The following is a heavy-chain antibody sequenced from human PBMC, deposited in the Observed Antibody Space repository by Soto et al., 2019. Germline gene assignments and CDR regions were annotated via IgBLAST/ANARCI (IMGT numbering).Heavy chain of an antibody. CDR1: GGTFSSYA. Sequence: QVQLVQSGAEVKKPGSSVKVSCKASGGTFSSYAISWVRQAPGQGLEWMGGINAGNGNTKYSQKFQGRVTITRDTSASTAYMELSSLRSEDTAVYYCARSGGIGFDYWGQGTLVTVSS. V-gene: IGHV1-3*01. CDR3: ARSGGIGFDY. J-gene: IGHJ4*02. CDR2: INAGNGNT. D-gene: IGHD1-26*01.